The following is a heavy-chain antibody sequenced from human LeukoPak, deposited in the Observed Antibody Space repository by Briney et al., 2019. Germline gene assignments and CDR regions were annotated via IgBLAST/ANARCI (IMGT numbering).Heavy chain of an antibody. D-gene: IGHD1-26*01. CDR1: GFTFSNYN. CDR2: ISNSGTI. CDR3: ARETTAVGFDY. J-gene: IGHJ4*02. Sequence: GGSLRLSCAASGFTFSNYNMNWVRQAPGKGLEWVSYISNSGTIYYLDSAKGRFTISRDNAKNSLSLQMNSLRAEDTAVYYCARETTAVGFDYWGQGALVSVSS. V-gene: IGHV3-48*01.